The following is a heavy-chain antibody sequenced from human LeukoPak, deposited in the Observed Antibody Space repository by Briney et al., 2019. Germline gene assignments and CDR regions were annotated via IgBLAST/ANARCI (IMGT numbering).Heavy chain of an antibody. D-gene: IGHD2-2*01. CDR1: GFTFSSYW. Sequence: GGSLRLSCAASGFTFSSYWMSWVRQAPGKGLEWVANIKQDGSEKYYVDSVKGRFTISRDNAKNSLYLQMNNLRAEDTAVYYCARQLPAKVVPAATYYYMDVWGKGTTVTVSS. CDR2: IKQDGSEK. J-gene: IGHJ6*03. V-gene: IGHV3-7*01. CDR3: ARQLPAKVVPAATYYYMDV.